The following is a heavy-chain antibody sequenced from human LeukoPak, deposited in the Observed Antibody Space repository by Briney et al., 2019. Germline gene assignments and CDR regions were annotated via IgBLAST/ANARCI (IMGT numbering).Heavy chain of an antibody. Sequence: ASVKVSCKASGYTFTGYYMRWVRQAPGQGLEWMGWINPNSGGTNYAQKFQGRVTMTEDTSTDTAYMELSSLRSEDTAVYYCATSYRACLTSCYGRYDAFDIWGQGTMVTVSS. J-gene: IGHJ3*02. D-gene: IGHD2-2*01. CDR2: INPNSGGT. V-gene: IGHV1-2*02. CDR3: ATSYRACLTSCYGRYDAFDI. CDR1: GYTFTGYY.